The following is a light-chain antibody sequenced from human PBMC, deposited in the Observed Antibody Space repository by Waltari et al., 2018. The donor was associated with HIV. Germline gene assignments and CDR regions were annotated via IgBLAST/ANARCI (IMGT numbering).Light chain of an antibody. CDR2: EVT. CDR1: SRDIRRYDF. Sequence: QSALTQPPSASGPPGQSVTISCTGTSRDIRRYDFVSWYQVRPDRVPKLIIYEVTKRPSGVPVRFSGSKSGNTASLTVSGLQTDDEADYYCSSYASNNTFVVFGGGTKLTVL. V-gene: IGLV2-8*01. CDR3: SSYASNNTFVV. J-gene: IGLJ2*01.